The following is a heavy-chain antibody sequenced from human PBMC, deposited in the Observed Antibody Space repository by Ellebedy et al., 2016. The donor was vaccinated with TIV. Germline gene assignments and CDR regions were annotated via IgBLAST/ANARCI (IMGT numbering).Heavy chain of an antibody. Sequence: SETLSLTXTVSGGSISSYYWSWIRQPAGKGLEWIGRIYTSGSTNYNPSLKSRVTMSVDTSKNQFSLKLSSVTAADTAVYYCARDTITIFGVVGYMDVWGKGTTVTVSS. CDR3: ARDTITIFGVVGYMDV. V-gene: IGHV4-4*07. J-gene: IGHJ6*03. CDR2: IYTSGST. CDR1: GGSISSYY. D-gene: IGHD3-3*01.